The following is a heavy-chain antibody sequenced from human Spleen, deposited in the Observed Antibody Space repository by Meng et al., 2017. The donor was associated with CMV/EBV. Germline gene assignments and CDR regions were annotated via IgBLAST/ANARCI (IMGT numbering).Heavy chain of an antibody. Sequence: GESLKISCAASGFTFSSYWMSWVRQAPGKGLEWVANIKQDGSEKYYVDSVKGRFTISRDNAKNSLYLQMNSLRAEDTAVYYCASYYDFWSDCYLDYWGQGTLVTVSS. CDR3: ASYYDFWSDCYLDY. CDR2: IKQDGSEK. D-gene: IGHD3-3*01. CDR1: GFTFSSYW. V-gene: IGHV3-7*01. J-gene: IGHJ4*02.